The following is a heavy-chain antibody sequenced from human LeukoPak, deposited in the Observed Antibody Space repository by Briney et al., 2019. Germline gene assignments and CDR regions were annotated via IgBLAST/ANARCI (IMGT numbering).Heavy chain of an antibody. V-gene: IGHV3-53*01. Sequence: GGSLRLSCAASGFTVSSYYVSWVRQAPGKGLESVSVISNDGVTYYADSVKGRFTISRDNSKNTVYLQMNSLRTEDTAIYYCAGDKTTGSWYEFDYWGQGTLLTVSS. D-gene: IGHD2-15*01. CDR1: GFTVSSYY. CDR3: AGDKTTGSWYEFDY. CDR2: ISNDGVT. J-gene: IGHJ4*02.